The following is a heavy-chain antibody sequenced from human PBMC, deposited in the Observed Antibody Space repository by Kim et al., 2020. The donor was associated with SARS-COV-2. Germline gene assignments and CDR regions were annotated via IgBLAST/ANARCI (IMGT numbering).Heavy chain of an antibody. D-gene: IGHD3-10*01. CDR3: ATPRSGSCGGQIDL. Sequence: GGSLRLSCAASGFIFSSYAVTWVRQAPGKGLEWVSSFCGGGGRTYYADPVKGRFTISRDSSKNTAYLQMNSLRAEDTAAYYCATPRSGSCGGQIDLWGQGTLVTVSS. V-gene: IGHV3-23*01. CDR2: FCGGGGRT. CDR1: GFIFSSYA. J-gene: IGHJ4*02.